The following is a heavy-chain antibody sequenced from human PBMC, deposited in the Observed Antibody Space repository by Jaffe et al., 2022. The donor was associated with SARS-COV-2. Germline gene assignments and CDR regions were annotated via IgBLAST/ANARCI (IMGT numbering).Heavy chain of an antibody. CDR3: ARDDPSIVVVVAATERDAIYGMDV. D-gene: IGHD2-15*01. CDR2: IIPIFGTA. CDR1: GGTFSSYA. J-gene: IGHJ6*02. Sequence: QVQLVQSGAEVKKPGSSVKVSCKASGGTFSSYAISWVRQAPGQGLEWMGGIIPIFGTANYAQKFQGRVTITADESTSTAYMELSSLRSEDTAVYYCARDDPSIVVVVAATERDAIYGMDVWGQGTTVTVSS. V-gene: IGHV1-69*01.